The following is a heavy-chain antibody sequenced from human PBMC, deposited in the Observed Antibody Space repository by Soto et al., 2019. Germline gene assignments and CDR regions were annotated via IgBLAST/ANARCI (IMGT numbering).Heavy chain of an antibody. CDR1: GYSISSGYY. Sequence: PSETLSLTCAVSGYSISSGYYWGWIRQPPGKGLEWIGSIYHSGSTYYNPSLKSRVTLSVDTSKNQFSLKLSSVTAAATAVYYCARGVAAGRGYYFDYWGQGTLVTVSS. V-gene: IGHV4-38-2*01. CDR2: IYHSGST. CDR3: ARGVAAGRGYYFDY. J-gene: IGHJ4*02. D-gene: IGHD6-13*01.